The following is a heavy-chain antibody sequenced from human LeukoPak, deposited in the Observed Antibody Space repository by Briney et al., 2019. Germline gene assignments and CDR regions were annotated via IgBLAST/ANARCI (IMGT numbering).Heavy chain of an antibody. CDR2: LSRCGETR. J-gene: IGHJ4*02. Sequence: GGSLRLSCTGSGFPFNMFAMNCVRHAPGQGREGVSALSRCGETRKYADSVKGRFTVSRDAPKSMVFLHMNDLRPENTRVYHCAKEERIRDCYEGVCMEGYYFDYWGQGSLVTVSS. CDR3: AKEERIRDCYEGVCMEGYYFDY. CDR1: GFPFNMFA. D-gene: IGHD2-21*01. V-gene: IGHV3-23*01.